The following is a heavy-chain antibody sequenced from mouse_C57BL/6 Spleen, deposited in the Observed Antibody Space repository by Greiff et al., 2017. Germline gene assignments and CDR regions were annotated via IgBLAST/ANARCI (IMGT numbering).Heavy chain of an antibody. J-gene: IGHJ3*01. Sequence: EVQLQESGEGLVKPGGSLKLSCAASGFTFSSYAMSWVRQTPEKRLEWVAYISSGGDYIYYADTVKGRFTISRDNARNTLYLQMSSLKSEDTAMYYCTRDRTGTFAYWGQGTLVTVSA. V-gene: IGHV5-9-1*02. D-gene: IGHD4-1*01. CDR3: TRDRTGTFAY. CDR1: GFTFSSYA. CDR2: ISSGGDYI.